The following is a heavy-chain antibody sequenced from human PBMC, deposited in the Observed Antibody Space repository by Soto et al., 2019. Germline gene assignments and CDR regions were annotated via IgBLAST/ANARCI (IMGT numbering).Heavy chain of an antibody. J-gene: IGHJ6*02. CDR1: GFTFSSYW. D-gene: IGHD3-3*01. V-gene: IGHV3-74*01. Sequence: PGGSLRLSCAASGFTFSSYWMHWVRQAPGKGLVWVSRINSDGSSTSYADSVKGRFTISRDNAKNSLYLQMNSLRAEDTAVYYCARAPYYDFWSAYYTYYYGMDVWGQGTTVTVSS. CDR2: INSDGSST. CDR3: ARAPYYDFWSAYYTYYYGMDV.